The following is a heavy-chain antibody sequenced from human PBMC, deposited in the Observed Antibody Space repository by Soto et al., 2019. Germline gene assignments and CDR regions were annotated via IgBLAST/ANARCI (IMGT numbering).Heavy chain of an antibody. CDR3: ARGVGAYYFDY. CDR2: NIPIFGTT. D-gene: IGHD1-26*01. J-gene: IGHJ4*02. CDR1: GGTFSTYS. V-gene: IGHV1-69*01. Sequence: QVQLVQSGAEVKKPGSSVNVSCKASGGTFSTYSITWVRQAPGQGLEWLGGNIPIFGTTDYARKFQGRVTITAAESTSTVFIELSSLTSEDTAEYYCARGVGAYYFDYWGQGTLVTVSS.